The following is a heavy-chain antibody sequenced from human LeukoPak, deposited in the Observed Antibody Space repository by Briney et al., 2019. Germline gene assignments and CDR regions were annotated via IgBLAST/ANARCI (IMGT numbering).Heavy chain of an antibody. CDR2: FYKGGSS. CDR1: GGSITGDS. CDR3: ARDPYYYDSSGYYQNYYYYGMDV. D-gene: IGHD3-22*01. J-gene: IGHJ6*02. V-gene: IGHV4-59*12. Sequence: SETLSLTCTVSGGSITGDSWGWIRQPPGKGLEWIGYFYKGGSSSHNPSLKSRVSMSVDTSKNQFSLKLSSVTAADTAVYYCARDPYYYDSSGYYQNYYYYGMDVWGQGTTVTVSS.